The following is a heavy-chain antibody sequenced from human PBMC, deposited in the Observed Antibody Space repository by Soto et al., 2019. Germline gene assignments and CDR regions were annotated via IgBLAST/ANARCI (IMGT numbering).Heavy chain of an antibody. CDR2: INAANGNT. V-gene: IGHV1-3*01. CDR1: GYTFTSYA. CDR3: ARAGDDCSSTSCYMIDY. Sequence: QVPLVQSGAEVKKPGASVKVSCKASGYTFTSYAIHWVRQAPGQRLEWMGWINAANGNTKYSQKFQGRVTITRDTSASTAYMELSSLRSEDTAVYYCARAGDDCSSTSCYMIDYWGQGILVTVSS. D-gene: IGHD2-2*02. J-gene: IGHJ4*02.